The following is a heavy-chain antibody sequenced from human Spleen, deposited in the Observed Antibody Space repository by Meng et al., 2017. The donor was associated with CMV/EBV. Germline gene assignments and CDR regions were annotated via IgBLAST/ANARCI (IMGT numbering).Heavy chain of an antibody. J-gene: IGHJ4*02. V-gene: IGHV3-23*01. CDR3: ARDLSMFALWFGEADY. CDR1: GCTFASYA. Sequence: SGCTFASYARSWVRQAPGKGLEWVSGISATGDITFYADSVKGRFTISRDNTKNTLYLQMNSLRAEDTAVYYCARDLSMFALWFGEADYWGRGTLVTVSS. CDR2: ISATGDIT. D-gene: IGHD3-10*01.